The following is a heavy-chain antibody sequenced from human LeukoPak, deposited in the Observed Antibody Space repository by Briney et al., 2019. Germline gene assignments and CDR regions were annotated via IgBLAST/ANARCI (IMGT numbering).Heavy chain of an antibody. CDR2: ISSSSSTI. CDR3: ARETNGMVRGVMSYFDY. J-gene: IGHJ4*02. D-gene: IGHD3-10*01. Sequence: GGSLRLSCAASGFTFSSYSMNWVRQAPGKGLEWVSYISSSSSTIYYADSVKGRFTISRDNAKNSLYLQMNSLRDEDTAVYCCARETNGMVRGVMSYFDYWGQGTLVTVSS. V-gene: IGHV3-48*02. CDR1: GFTFSSYS.